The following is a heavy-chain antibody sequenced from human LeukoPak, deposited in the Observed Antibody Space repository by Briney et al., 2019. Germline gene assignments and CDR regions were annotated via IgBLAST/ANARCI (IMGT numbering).Heavy chain of an antibody. J-gene: IGHJ4*02. Sequence: ASVKVSCKASGGTFSSYAISWVRQAPGQGLEWMGWISAYNGNTNYAQKLQGRVTMTTDTSTSTAYMELRSLRSDDTAVYYCASGRGYSGYDYGRSFDYWGQGTLVTVSS. CDR2: ISAYNGNT. D-gene: IGHD5-12*01. V-gene: IGHV1-18*01. CDR3: ASGRGYSGYDYGRSFDY. CDR1: GGTFSSYA.